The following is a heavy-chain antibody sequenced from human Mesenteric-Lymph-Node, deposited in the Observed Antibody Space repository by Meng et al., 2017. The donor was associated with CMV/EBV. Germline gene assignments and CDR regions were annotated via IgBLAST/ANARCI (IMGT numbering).Heavy chain of an antibody. CDR3: ARDNVNPEGFDP. CDR2: INPNSGVS. Sequence: QVQLVQSRAEVGKPGAYVIVSCKASGYTFTDFYIHWVRQAPGQGLEWMGRINPNSGVSNSAQNFQGRVTMTRDTSISTAYMELGRLTSDDTAVYYCARDNVNPEGFDPWGQGTLVTVSS. D-gene: IGHD2/OR15-2a*01. J-gene: IGHJ5*02. CDR1: GYTFTDFY. V-gene: IGHV1-2*06.